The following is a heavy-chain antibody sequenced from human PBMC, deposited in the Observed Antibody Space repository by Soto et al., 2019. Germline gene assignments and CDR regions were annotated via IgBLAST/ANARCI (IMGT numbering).Heavy chain of an antibody. D-gene: IGHD2-15*01. Sequence: GGSLRLSCAASGFTFSSYGMHWVRQAPGKGLEWVAVISYDGSNKYYADSVKGRFTISRDNSKNTLYLQMNSLRAEDTAVYYCAKGEVAATQGAFDIWGQGTMVTVSS. CDR2: ISYDGSNK. V-gene: IGHV3-30*18. CDR3: AKGEVAATQGAFDI. CDR1: GFTFSSYG. J-gene: IGHJ3*02.